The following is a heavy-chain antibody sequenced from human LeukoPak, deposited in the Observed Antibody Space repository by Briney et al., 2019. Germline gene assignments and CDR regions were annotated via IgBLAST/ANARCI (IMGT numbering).Heavy chain of an antibody. J-gene: IGHJ4*01. V-gene: IGHV4-34*01. D-gene: IGHD2-8*01. Sequence: PPETLSLTCAVYGGSFSGYYWSWIRQPPGKGLEWSGEINHSGSTTYNPSLKSRVTISVDPSKTQFSLKLSSVPAAHTAVSYRARGVSAPSDSDYWGHGTLVTASS. CDR2: INHSGST. CDR1: GGSFSGYY. CDR3: ARGVSAPSDSDY.